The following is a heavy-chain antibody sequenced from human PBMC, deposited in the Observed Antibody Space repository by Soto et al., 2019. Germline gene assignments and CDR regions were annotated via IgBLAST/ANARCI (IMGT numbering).Heavy chain of an antibody. CDR2: ISASGVST. CDR1: GFIFNNYA. Sequence: PGGSLRLSCAASGFIFNNYAMNWVRQAPGEGLQWVAGISASGVSTYYADSVKGRFIISRDNSKNTLYLQMNSLRAEDTALYFCAKDRDDIGMFDVFEIGGQGKMVTVSS. D-gene: IGHD3-9*01. J-gene: IGHJ3*02. V-gene: IGHV3-23*01. CDR3: AKDRDDIGMFDVFEI.